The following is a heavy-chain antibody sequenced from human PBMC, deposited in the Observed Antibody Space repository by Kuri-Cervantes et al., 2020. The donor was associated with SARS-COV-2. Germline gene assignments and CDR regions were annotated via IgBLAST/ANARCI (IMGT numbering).Heavy chain of an antibody. Sequence: GESLKISCAASGFTFSSYAMSWVRQAPGKGLEWVGRIKSKTDGGTTDYAAPVKGRSTISRDDSKNTLYLQMNSLKTEDTAVYYCTTSITMIVVVTSTDAFDIWGQGTMVTVSS. D-gene: IGHD3-22*01. CDR2: IKSKTDGGTT. CDR1: GFTFSSYA. J-gene: IGHJ3*02. CDR3: TTSITMIVVVTSTDAFDI. V-gene: IGHV3-15*01.